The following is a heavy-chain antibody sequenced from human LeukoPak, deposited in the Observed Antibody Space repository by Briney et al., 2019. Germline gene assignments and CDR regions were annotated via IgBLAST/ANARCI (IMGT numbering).Heavy chain of an antibody. Sequence: SETLSLTCTVSGGSISSSSYYWGWIRQPPGKGLEWIGSIYYSGSTYYNPSLKSRVTISVDTSKNQFSLKLSSVTAADTAVYYCATPTMVREVSPYYFDSWGQGTLVTVSS. D-gene: IGHD3-10*01. CDR2: IYYSGST. J-gene: IGHJ4*02. V-gene: IGHV4-39*07. CDR3: ATPTMVREVSPYYFDS. CDR1: GGSISSSSYY.